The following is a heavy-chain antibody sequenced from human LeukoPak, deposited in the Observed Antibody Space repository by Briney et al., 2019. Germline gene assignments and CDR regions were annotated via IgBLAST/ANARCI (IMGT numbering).Heavy chain of an antibody. Sequence: GGSLRLPCAASGFDFNSYALHWVRQAPGKGLESVAVISVNGRDKYYANSVKGRFSISRDNSKNTFSLQMNSLRVEDSASYYCATLDWCHKYLVACGSSEFWGQGTLVSVSS. V-gene: IGHV3-30*01. J-gene: IGHJ4*02. CDR1: GFDFNSYA. CDR2: ISVNGRDK. D-gene: IGHD2-21*01. CDR3: ATLDWCHKYLVACGSSEF.